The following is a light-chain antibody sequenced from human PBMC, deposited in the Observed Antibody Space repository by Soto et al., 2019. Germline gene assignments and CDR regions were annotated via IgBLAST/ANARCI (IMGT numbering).Light chain of an antibody. CDR1: QSVTSNY. Sequence: EIVLTQSPGTLSLSPGERATLSCRASQSVTSNYLAWYQQKPGQAPRLLIYGASSRATGIPDRFSGSGSGTDFTLTISTLEPEDFAVYYCQHYGSSKLTFGGGTKVEIK. CDR2: GAS. V-gene: IGKV3-20*01. J-gene: IGKJ4*01. CDR3: QHYGSSKLT.